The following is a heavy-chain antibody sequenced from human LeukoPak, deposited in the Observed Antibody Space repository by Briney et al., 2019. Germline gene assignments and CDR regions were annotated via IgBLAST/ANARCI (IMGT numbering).Heavy chain of an antibody. V-gene: IGHV3-48*03. CDR1: GFTFSSYE. CDR2: ISSSGSTI. Sequence: GGSLRLSCAASGFTFSSYEMNWVRQAPGKGLEWVSYISSSGSTIYYADSVKGRFTISRDNAKNSLDLQMNYLRVDDTAVYFCATNEGELLKSWGQGTLVTVSS. CDR3: ATNEGELLKS. J-gene: IGHJ5*02. D-gene: IGHD1-26*01.